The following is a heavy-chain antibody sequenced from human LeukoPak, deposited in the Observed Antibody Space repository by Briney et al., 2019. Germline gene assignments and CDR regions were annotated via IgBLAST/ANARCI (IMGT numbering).Heavy chain of an antibody. J-gene: IGHJ4*02. CDR1: GDSINSGDHY. CDR2: IYYNGLT. CDR3: VRQAYYYDNTGYYPSKTDS. Sequence: SETLSLTCTVSGDSINSGDHYWSWVRQSPVKGLEWIGYIYYNGLTFYNPSLKSRVSMSVDTTKNQFSLRLTSVTDEDSAIYFCVRQAYYYDNTGYYPSKTDSWGRGALVSVSS. D-gene: IGHD3-22*01. V-gene: IGHV4-30-4*01.